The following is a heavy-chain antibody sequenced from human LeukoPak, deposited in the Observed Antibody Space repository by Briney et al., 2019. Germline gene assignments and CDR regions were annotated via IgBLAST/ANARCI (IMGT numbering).Heavy chain of an antibody. V-gene: IGHV5-51*01. CDR3: ARRASRDGYNGAGLGAFDI. D-gene: IGHD5-24*01. J-gene: IGHJ3*02. Sequence: GEPLKISCKGSGYSFTSYWIGWVRQMPGKGLEWIAIIYPDDSDTRYSTSFQGQVTISVDKSTNTAYLQWSSLKASDTAMYYCARRASRDGYNGAGLGAFDIWGQGTMVTVSS. CDR1: GYSFTSYW. CDR2: IYPDDSDT.